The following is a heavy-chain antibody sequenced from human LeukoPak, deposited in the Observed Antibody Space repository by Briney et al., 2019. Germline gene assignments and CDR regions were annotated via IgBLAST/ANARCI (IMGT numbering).Heavy chain of an antibody. V-gene: IGHV4-59*01. J-gene: IGHJ3*02. CDR3: ARVSPLSVVVPAAILGAFDI. D-gene: IGHD2-2*02. CDR1: GGSISSYY. Sequence: SETLSLTCTVSGGSISSYYWSWIRQPPGKGLEWIGYIYYSGSTNYNPSLKSRDTISVDTSKNQFSLKLSSVTAADTAVYYCARVSPLSVVVPAAILGAFDIWGQGTMVTVSS. CDR2: IYYSGST.